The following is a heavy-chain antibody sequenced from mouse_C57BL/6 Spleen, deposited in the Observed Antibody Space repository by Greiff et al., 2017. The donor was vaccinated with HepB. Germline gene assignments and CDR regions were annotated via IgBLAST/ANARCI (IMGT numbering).Heavy chain of an antibody. CDR2: IYPGSGST. J-gene: IGHJ3*01. CDR3: ARGGIYDGYYAFAY. Sequence: VQLQQPGAELVKPGASVKMSCKASGYTFTSYWITWVKQRPGQGLEWIGDIYPGSGSTNYNEKFKSKATLTVDTSSSTAYMQLSSLTSEDSAVYYCARGGIYDGYYAFAYWGQGTLVTVSA. CDR1: GYTFTSYW. D-gene: IGHD2-3*01. V-gene: IGHV1-55*01.